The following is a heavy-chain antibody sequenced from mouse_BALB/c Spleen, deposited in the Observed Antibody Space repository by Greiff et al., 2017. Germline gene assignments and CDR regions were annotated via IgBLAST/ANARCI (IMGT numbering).Heavy chain of an antibody. V-gene: IGHV1-4*02. D-gene: IGHD2-1*01. CDR1: GYTFTSYT. Sequence: QVQLQQSAAELARPGASVKMSCKASGYTFTSYTMHWVKQRPGQGLEWIGYINPSSGYTEYNQKFKDKTTLTADKSSSTAYMQLSSLTSEDSAVYYCANGDYGNSFAYWGQGTLVTVSA. CDR2: INPSSGYT. CDR3: ANGDYGNSFAY. J-gene: IGHJ3*01.